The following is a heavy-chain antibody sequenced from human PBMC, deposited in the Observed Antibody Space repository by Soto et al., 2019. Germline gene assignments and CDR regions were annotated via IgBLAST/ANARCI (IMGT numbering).Heavy chain of an antibody. CDR3: ARGGYYDSSGSRNYHYYGMNV. Sequence: ASVPVSCKASGYTFSSYGIKWVRQAPGQGLEWLGWISPYDGNTKYAQILQGRVSMTTDTSTKTAYMEVRSLRSDDTAVYYCARGGYYDSSGSRNYHYYGMNVWGQGTTVTVSS. CDR1: GYTFSSYG. J-gene: IGHJ6*02. CDR2: ISPYDGNT. D-gene: IGHD3-22*01. V-gene: IGHV1-18*01.